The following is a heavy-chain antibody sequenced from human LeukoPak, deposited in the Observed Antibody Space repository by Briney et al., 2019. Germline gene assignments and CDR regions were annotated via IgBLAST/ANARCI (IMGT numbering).Heavy chain of an antibody. D-gene: IGHD3-10*01. J-gene: IGHJ4*02. V-gene: IGHV3-30*04. CDR3: ARPFDNGSGSDYFDY. CDR2: ISYDGRND. Sequence: PVGSLRLSCAASGFTSTYYTMHWVRQAPGKGLGWVSVISYDGRNDYYADSVKGRFTIYRDNSNNTLSLQMNSPRPEGTAVYDCARPFDNGSGSDYFDYWGQGTLVTVSS. CDR1: GFTSTYYT.